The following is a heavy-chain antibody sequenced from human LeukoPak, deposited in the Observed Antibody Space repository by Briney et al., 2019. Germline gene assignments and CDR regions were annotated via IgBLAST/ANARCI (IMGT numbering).Heavy chain of an antibody. CDR2: ISGSGGST. Sequence: PGGSLRLSCAASGFTFSSYGMSWVRQAPGEGLEWVSAISGSGGSTYYADSVKGRFTISRDNSKNTLYLQMNSLRAEDTAVYYCAKVNGYSYGDLDYWGQGTLVTVSS. CDR1: GFTFSSYG. J-gene: IGHJ4*02. V-gene: IGHV3-23*01. D-gene: IGHD5-18*01. CDR3: AKVNGYSYGDLDY.